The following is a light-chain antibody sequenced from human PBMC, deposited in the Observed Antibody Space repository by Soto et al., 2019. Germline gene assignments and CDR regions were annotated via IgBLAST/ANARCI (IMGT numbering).Light chain of an antibody. CDR2: NNA. CDR1: KSNIGANYD. Sequence: QLVLTQPPSVSGAPGQRVTISCNGSKSNIGANYDVHWYQQFPRTAPKLLIFNNAIRPSGVPERFSGSKSGTSASLAITGLQTEDEAYYYCAPWDDSLNGPVFGGGTKVTVL. CDR3: APWDDSLNGPV. J-gene: IGLJ3*02. V-gene: IGLV1-40*01.